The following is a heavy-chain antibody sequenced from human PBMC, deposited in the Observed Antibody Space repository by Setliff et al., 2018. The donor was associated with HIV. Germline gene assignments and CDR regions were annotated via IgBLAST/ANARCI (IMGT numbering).Heavy chain of an antibody. CDR2: IIPIFGTT. V-gene: IGHV1-69*13. Sequence: ASVKVSFKASGGTFSRYTISWVRQAPGQGLEWMGGIIPIFGTTNYAQRFQGRVSITADASTSTAYMELSSLRSEDTAMYFCARDNYYDTSGAIGYWGQGTMVTVSS. D-gene: IGHD3-22*01. J-gene: IGHJ4*02. CDR1: GGTFSRYT. CDR3: ARDNYYDTSGAIGY.